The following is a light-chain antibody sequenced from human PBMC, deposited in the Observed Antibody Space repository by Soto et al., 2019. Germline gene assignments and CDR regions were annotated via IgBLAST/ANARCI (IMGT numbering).Light chain of an antibody. CDR1: QSISSW. CDR2: DAS. Sequence: DIQMTQSPSTLSASVGERVTITCRASQSISSWLAWYQQKPGKAPKLLIYDASSLESGVPTRFSGSRSGTEFNLTIRSLQPDDCESYYCQQYNSYWTFGQGTKVEIK. V-gene: IGKV1-5*01. J-gene: IGKJ1*01. CDR3: QQYNSYWT.